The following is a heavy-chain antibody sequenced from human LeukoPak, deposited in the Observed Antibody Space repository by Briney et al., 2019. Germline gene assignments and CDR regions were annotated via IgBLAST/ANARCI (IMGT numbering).Heavy chain of an antibody. D-gene: IGHD1-26*01. Sequence: GGSLRLSCAASGFTFSSYWMSWVRQVPGKGLEWVANIKPDGSEKYYVDFVKGRFTISRDNAKNSLYLQMNSLRAEDTAVYYCATVLNSGSFRYFDYWGQGTLVSVSS. CDR2: IKPDGSEK. CDR3: ATVLNSGSFRYFDY. CDR1: GFTFSSYW. V-gene: IGHV3-7*01. J-gene: IGHJ4*02.